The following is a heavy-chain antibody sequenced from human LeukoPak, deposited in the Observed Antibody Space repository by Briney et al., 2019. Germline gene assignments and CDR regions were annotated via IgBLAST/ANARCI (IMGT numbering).Heavy chain of an antibody. CDR1: GFTFSSYA. D-gene: IGHD3-16*02. CDR3: ARGGSYPNYYYYMDV. J-gene: IGHJ6*03. V-gene: IGHV3-30*01. CDR2: ISYDGSNK. Sequence: GGSLRLSCAASGFTFSSYAMHWVRQAPGKGLEWVAVISYDGSNKYYADSVKGRFTISRDNSKNTLYLQMNSLRAEDTAVYYCARGGSYPNYYYYMDVWGKGTTVTVSS.